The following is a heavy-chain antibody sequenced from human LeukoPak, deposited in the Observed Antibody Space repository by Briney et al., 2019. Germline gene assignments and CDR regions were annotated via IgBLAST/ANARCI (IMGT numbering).Heavy chain of an antibody. J-gene: IGHJ6*03. Sequence: ASVKVSCKASGYTFTGYYMHWVRQAPGQGLEWMGWINPNSGGTNYAQKFQGRVTMTRDTSICTAYMELSRLRSDDTAVYYCARAPPPYYYMDVWGKGTTVTVSS. CDR2: INPNSGGT. V-gene: IGHV1-2*02. CDR1: GYTFTGYY. CDR3: ARAPPPYYYMDV.